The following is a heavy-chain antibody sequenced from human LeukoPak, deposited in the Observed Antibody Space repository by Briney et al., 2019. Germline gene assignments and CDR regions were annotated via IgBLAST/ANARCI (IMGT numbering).Heavy chain of an antibody. D-gene: IGHD3-22*01. J-gene: IGHJ4*02. CDR1: GFTFSNAG. Sequence: PGGSLRLSFPASGFTFSNAGMTWVRQAPGRGLEWVGRVKGKTDGGTTDYAAPVKGRFTISRDYSNNTLYLQMNSLKTEDTAVYYCTTVKSHYYYSSRSALLDDWGQGTLVTVSS. V-gene: IGHV3-15*01. CDR2: VKGKTDGGTT. CDR3: TTVKSHYYYSSRSALLDD.